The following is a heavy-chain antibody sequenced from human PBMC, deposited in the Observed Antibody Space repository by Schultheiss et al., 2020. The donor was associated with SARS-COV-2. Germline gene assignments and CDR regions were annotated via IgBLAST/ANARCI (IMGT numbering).Heavy chain of an antibody. CDR1: GFTFSTYG. V-gene: IGHV3-23*01. D-gene: IGHD6-6*01. J-gene: IGHJ4*02. CDR2: ISGSGGAT. CDR3: AKDGSDSSYYFDY. Sequence: GGSLRLSCAASGFTFSTYGMHWVRQAPGKGLEWVSAISGSGGATSYADSVKGRFTISRDNYRNTMSLQMDSLRAEDTAVYYCAKDGSDSSYYFDYWGQGTLVTVSS.